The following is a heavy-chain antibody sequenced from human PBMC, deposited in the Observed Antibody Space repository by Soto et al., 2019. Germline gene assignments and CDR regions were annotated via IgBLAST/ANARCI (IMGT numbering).Heavy chain of an antibody. V-gene: IGHV5-10-1*01. D-gene: IGHD6-19*01. Sequence: ESLKNSCMGCGYSLTRCRISWVRQTAWKGLEWMGRIDPSDSYTNYLPSVQGHLTLSADKSIRTPYLQWSSLKASYTAMYYCALGIAVAPDAFDIWGQGTVVTVSS. CDR1: GYSLTRCR. CDR2: IDPSDSYT. CDR3: ALGIAVAPDAFDI. J-gene: IGHJ3*02.